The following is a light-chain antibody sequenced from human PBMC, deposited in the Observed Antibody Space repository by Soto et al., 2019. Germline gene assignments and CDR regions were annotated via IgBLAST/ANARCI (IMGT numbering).Light chain of an antibody. J-gene: IGKJ1*01. CDR2: DAS. Sequence: EIVMTQSPATLSVSPGERATLSCRARLSVSRNLAWYQQKPGQAPRLLIFDASTRATGIPARFSGSESGTEFTLTITSLQSEDFAVYYCQQYNAWPRTFGQGTKVDIK. V-gene: IGKV3-15*01. CDR3: QQYNAWPRT. CDR1: LSVSRN.